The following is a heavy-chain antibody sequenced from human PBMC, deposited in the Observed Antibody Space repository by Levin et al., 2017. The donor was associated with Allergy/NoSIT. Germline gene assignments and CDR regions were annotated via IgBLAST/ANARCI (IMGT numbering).Heavy chain of an antibody. CDR3: ARSLIVGASSGGDY. V-gene: IGHV3-74*01. J-gene: IGHJ4*02. CDR1: GFTFSSYW. CDR2: ISSDGRST. Sequence: GGSLRLSCAASGFTFSSYWIHWVRQPPGKGLDCVSRISSDGRSTNYADSVKGRFTISRDNAKNTLYLQMNRLRPEDTAVYYCARSLIVGASSGGDYWGQGTLLTVSS. D-gene: IGHD1-26*01.